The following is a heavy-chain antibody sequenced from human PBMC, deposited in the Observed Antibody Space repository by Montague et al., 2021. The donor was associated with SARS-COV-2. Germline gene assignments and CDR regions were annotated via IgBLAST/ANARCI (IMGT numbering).Heavy chain of an antibody. CDR2: IHHGGST. Sequence: SETLSLTCAVHGGSFSTYSWNWIRQPPGKGLEWIGEIHHGGSTNYNPSLKSRVTISADTSKNQFSLKLTSVAAADMAVYYCARLGDGVVPSPILGVGPYYSYYYIDDWGKGTTVTVSS. CDR1: GGSFSTYS. D-gene: IGHD3-10*01. J-gene: IGHJ6*03. V-gene: IGHV4-34*01. CDR3: ARLGDGVVPSPILGVGPYYSYYYIDD.